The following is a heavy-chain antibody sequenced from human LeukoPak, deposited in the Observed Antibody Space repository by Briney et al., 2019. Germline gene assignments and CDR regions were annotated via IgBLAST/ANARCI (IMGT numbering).Heavy chain of an antibody. CDR3: ARRPTYYYDSSGFDY. CDR1: GYTFTGYY. V-gene: IGHV1-2*02. Sequence: ASVKVSCKASGYTFTGYYMRWVRQAPGQGLEWMGWINPNSGGTNYAQKFQGRVTMTRDTSISTAYMELSRLRSDDTAVYYCARRPTYYYDSSGFDYWGQGTLVTVSS. J-gene: IGHJ4*02. CDR2: INPNSGGT. D-gene: IGHD3-22*01.